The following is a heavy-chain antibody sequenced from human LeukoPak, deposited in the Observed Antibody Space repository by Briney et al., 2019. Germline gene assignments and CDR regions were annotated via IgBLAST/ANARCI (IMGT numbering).Heavy chain of an antibody. CDR2: VHLDGRT. V-gene: IGHV4-4*02. CDR3: AREGGFYRPLDY. D-gene: IGHD3-3*01. J-gene: IGHJ4*02. CDR1: GGSVISTNW. Sequence: SETLSLTCGVSGGSVISTNWWTWVRQPPGKGLERIGEVHLDGRTNYNPSLGSRLTMSVDLSENQVSLKLTSVTAADTAVYYCAREGGFYRPLDYSGQGTLVTVSS.